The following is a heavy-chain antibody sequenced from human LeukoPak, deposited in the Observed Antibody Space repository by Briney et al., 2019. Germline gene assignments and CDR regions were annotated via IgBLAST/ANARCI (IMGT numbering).Heavy chain of an antibody. CDR2: ISSSGSTI. Sequence: AGGSLRLSCAASGFTFSSYEMNWVRQAPGKGLEWVSYISSSGSTIYYADSVKGRFTISRDNAKNSPYLQMNSLGPEDTAVYYCARDPYSGNYGNYYYYYMDVWGKGTTVTISS. CDR1: GFTFSSYE. CDR3: ARDPYSGNYGNYYYYYMDV. D-gene: IGHD1-26*01. V-gene: IGHV3-48*03. J-gene: IGHJ6*03.